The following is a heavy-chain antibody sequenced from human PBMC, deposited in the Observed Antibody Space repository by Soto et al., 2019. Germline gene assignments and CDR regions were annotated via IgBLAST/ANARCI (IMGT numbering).Heavy chain of an antibody. CDR3: ARVYVEMATIWKFDY. V-gene: IGHV4-30-4*01. CDR1: GGSISSADYY. CDR2: IYYSGST. Sequence: SETLSLTCTVSGGSISSADYYWSWIRQPPGKGLEWIGYIYYSGSTYYNPSLKSRVTISVDTSKNQFSLKLSSVTAADTAVYYCARVYVEMATIWKFDYWGQGTLVTVSS. D-gene: IGHD5-12*01. J-gene: IGHJ4*02.